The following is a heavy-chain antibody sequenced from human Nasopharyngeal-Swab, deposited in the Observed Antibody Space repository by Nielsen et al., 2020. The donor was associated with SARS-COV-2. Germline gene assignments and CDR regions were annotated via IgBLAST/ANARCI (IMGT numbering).Heavy chain of an antibody. CDR3: ARDDHTVVVTAVGHDAFDI. CDR2: ISSSGSTI. D-gene: IGHD2-21*02. CDR1: GFTFSSYA. Sequence: GGSLRLSCAASGFTFSSYAMHWVRQAPGKGLEWVSYISSSGSTIYYADSVKGRFTISRDNAKNSLYLQMNSLRAEDTAVYYCARDDHTVVVTAVGHDAFDIWGQGTMVTVSS. J-gene: IGHJ3*02. V-gene: IGHV3-48*03.